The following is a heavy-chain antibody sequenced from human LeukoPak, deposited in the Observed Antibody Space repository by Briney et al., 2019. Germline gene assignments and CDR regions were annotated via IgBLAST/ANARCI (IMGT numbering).Heavy chain of an antibody. CDR2: INTNTGNP. CDR1: GYTFTSYA. J-gene: IGHJ5*02. CDR3: ARDIQDIVATITNWFDP. V-gene: IGHV7-4-1*02. Sequence: ASVKVSCKASGYTFTSYAMNWVRQAPGQGLEWMGWINTNTGNPTYAQGFTGRFVFSLDTSVSTAYLQISSLKAEDTAVYYCARDIQDIVATITNWFDPWGQGTLVTVSS. D-gene: IGHD5-12*01.